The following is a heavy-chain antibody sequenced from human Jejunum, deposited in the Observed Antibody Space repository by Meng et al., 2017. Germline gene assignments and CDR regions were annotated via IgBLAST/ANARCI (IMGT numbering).Heavy chain of an antibody. D-gene: IGHD1-26*01. CDR2: IYTGGAT. J-gene: IGHJ5*02. Sequence: LVESGGGLVQPGGSLRLSCAASGFTVSSYYMSWLRQAPGKGLEGVSVIYTGGATYYAESVKGRFTISRDISENTLSLQMNSLRAEDTAVYFCARMGGDTYTYWFDPWGQGTLVTVSS. CDR3: ARMGGDTYTYWFDP. V-gene: IGHV3-66*02. CDR1: GFTVSSYY.